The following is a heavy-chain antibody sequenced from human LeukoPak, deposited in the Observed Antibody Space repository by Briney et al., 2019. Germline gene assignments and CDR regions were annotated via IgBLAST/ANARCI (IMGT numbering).Heavy chain of an antibody. D-gene: IGHD1-14*01. J-gene: IGHJ2*01. CDR2: IYRSGNT. V-gene: IGHV4-38-2*02. Sequence: PSETLSLTCTVSGYSVSSGYYWDWIRPAPGKGLEWIGSIYRSGNTYYNPSLKSRVTISVDTSKNQFSLRLSSVTAADTAVYYCAREALGGICYFDLWGRGTLVTVSS. CDR3: AREALGGICYFDL. CDR1: GYSVSSGYY.